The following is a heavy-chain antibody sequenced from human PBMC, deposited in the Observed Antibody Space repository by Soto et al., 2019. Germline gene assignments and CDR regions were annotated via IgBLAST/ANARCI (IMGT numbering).Heavy chain of an antibody. CDR2: IYYSGST. J-gene: IGHJ5*02. Sequence: SETLSLTCTVSGGSISSSSYYWGWIRQPPGKGLEWIGSIYYSGSTYYNPSLKSRVTLSVDTSKNQFSLKLSSVTAADTAVYYCARRGLGNWFDPWGQGTLVTVSS. V-gene: IGHV4-39*01. CDR1: GGSISSSSYY. CDR3: ARRGLGNWFDP. D-gene: IGHD6-19*01.